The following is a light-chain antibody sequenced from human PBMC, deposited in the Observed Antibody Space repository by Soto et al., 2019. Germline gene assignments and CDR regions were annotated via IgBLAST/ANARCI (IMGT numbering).Light chain of an antibody. J-gene: IGKJ1*01. Sequence: DIQMTQSPSTLSASVGDRVTITCRTSQSISSWLAWYQQKPGKAPKLLIYDASSLESGVQSRFSGSGSGTEFTLTISSLQPDDFATYYCQQYNSYLTFGQGTNVEIK. CDR1: QSISSW. CDR2: DAS. CDR3: QQYNSYLT. V-gene: IGKV1-5*01.